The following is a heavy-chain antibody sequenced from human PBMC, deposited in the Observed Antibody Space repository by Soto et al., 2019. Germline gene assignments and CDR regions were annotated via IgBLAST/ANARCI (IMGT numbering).Heavy chain of an antibody. CDR3: ARLCGGDCHHGMDV. Sequence: SETLSLTSTVSGGSISSGGYYWSWFRQHPGKGLEWIGYIYYSGSTYYNPSLKSRVTISVDTSKNQFSLKLSSVTAADTAGYYWARLCGGDCHHGMDVWGQGTTVT. V-gene: IGHV4-31*03. CDR2: IYYSGST. D-gene: IGHD2-21*02. J-gene: IGHJ6*02. CDR1: GGSISSGGYY.